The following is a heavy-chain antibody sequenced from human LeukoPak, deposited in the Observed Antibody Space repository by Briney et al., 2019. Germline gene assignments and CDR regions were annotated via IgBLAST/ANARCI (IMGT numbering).Heavy chain of an antibody. J-gene: IGHJ4*02. CDR2: ISSSSSYI. CDR1: GFTLSSYS. V-gene: IGHV3-21*01. CDR3: ASNPTDFWSGYYSGSRVDY. Sequence: GGSLRLSCAASGFTLSSYSMNWVRQAPGKGLEWVSSISSSSSYIYYADSVKGRFTISRDNAKNSLYLQMNSLRAEDTAVYYCASNPTDFWSGYYSGSRVDYWGQGTLVTVSS. D-gene: IGHD3-3*01.